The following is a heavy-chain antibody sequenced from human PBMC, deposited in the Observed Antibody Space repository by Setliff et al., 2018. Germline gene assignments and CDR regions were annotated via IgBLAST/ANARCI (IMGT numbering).Heavy chain of an antibody. CDR3: ARTLYDYDILTGPGYYFDY. CDR1: GGSISSGDYH. D-gene: IGHD3-9*01. V-gene: IGHV4-39*01. Sequence: PSETLSLTCTVSGGSISSGDYHWGWIRQPPGKRLEWIGSLYYSGTTYCNPSLNSRVTISMDTSTNQFSLKLSSVTAEDTAVYYCARTLYDYDILTGPGYYFDYWGQGTLVTVSS. CDR2: LYYSGTT. J-gene: IGHJ4*02.